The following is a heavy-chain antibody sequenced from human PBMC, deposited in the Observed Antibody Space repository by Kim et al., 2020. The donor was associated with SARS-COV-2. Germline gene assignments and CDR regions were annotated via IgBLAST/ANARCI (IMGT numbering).Heavy chain of an antibody. CDR3: ARLEDKYSSSWYGLAFDI. D-gene: IGHD6-13*01. V-gene: IGHV4-59*08. J-gene: IGHJ3*02. CDR1: GGSISSYY. CDR2: IYYSGST. Sequence: SETLSLTCTVSGGSISSYYWSWIRQPPGKGLEWIGYIYYSGSTNYNPSLKSRDTISVDTSKNQFSLKLSSVTAADTAVYYCARLEDKYSSSWYGLAFDIWGQGTMVTVSS.